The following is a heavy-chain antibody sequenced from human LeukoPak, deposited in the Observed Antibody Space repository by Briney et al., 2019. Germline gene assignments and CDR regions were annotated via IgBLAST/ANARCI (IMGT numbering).Heavy chain of an antibody. CDR1: GFTFSSYS. J-gene: IGHJ4*02. CDR3: AKRGRNSEYCGGDCCLDY. V-gene: IGHV3-23*01. Sequence: GGSLRLSCAASGFTFSSYSMNWVRQAPGKGLEWVSGFSNVDGSTYYANSVKGRFTISRDNAKNMLYLQMNSLRAEDTAVYYCAKRGRNSEYCGGDCCLDYWGQGTLVTVSS. D-gene: IGHD2-21*02. CDR2: FSNVDGST.